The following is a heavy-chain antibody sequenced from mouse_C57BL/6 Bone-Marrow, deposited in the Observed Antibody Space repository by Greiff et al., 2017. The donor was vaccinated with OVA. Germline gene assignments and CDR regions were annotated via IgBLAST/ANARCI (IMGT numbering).Heavy chain of an antibody. CDR2: IRNKANGYTT. Sequence: EVKLMESGGGLVQPGGSLSLSCAASGFTFTDYYMSWVRQPPGKALEWLGFIRNKANGYTTEYSASVKGRFTISRDNSQSILYLQMNALRAEDSATYYCARTYDGRRYYYAMDYWGQGTSVTVSS. J-gene: IGHJ4*01. V-gene: IGHV7-3*01. D-gene: IGHD1-1*01. CDR1: GFTFTDYY. CDR3: ARTYDGRRYYYAMDY.